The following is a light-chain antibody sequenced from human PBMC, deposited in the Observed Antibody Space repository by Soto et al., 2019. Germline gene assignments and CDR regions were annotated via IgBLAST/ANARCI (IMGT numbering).Light chain of an antibody. CDR1: SSDVGIYNY. Sequence: QSALTQPASVSGSPGQSIAISCTGSSSDVGIYNYVSWYQQHPGKVPKLIIYEVTNRPSGVSNRFPGSKSGNTASLTISGLQAEDEADYYCSSYKTSSTRVFGTGTKVTVL. CDR3: SSYKTSSTRV. J-gene: IGLJ1*01. CDR2: EVT. V-gene: IGLV2-14*01.